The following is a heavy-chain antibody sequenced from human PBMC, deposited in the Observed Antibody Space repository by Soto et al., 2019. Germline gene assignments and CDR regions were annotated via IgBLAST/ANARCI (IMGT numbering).Heavy chain of an antibody. CDR2: IYYSGST. D-gene: IGHD3-16*01. V-gene: IGHV4-31*03. CDR3: ARNYVSSFDY. Sequence: SETLSLTFTVSGGSISSCGYYWSWILQHPGKGLEWIGYIYYSGSTYYNPSLKSRVTISVDTSKNQFSLKLSSVTAADTAVYYCARNYVSSFDYRGQRTLFTVSS. CDR1: GGSISSCGYY. J-gene: IGHJ4*02.